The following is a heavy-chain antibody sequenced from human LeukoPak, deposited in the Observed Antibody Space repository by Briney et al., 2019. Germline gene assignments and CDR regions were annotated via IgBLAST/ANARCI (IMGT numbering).Heavy chain of an antibody. CDR3: AKDRAAYYGSGSLYYFDY. Sequence: GGSLRLSCAASGFTFSSYAMSWVRQAPGKGLEWVSGISGSGGSTYSADFVKGRFTISRDNSKNTVYLQMNSLRAEDTAVYYCAKDRAAYYGSGSLYYFDYWGQGTLVTVPS. V-gene: IGHV3-23*01. CDR2: ISGSGGST. CDR1: GFTFSSYA. D-gene: IGHD3-10*01. J-gene: IGHJ4*02.